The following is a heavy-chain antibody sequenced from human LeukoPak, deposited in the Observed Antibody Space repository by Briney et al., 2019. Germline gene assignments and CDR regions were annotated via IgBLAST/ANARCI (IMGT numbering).Heavy chain of an antibody. V-gene: IGHV3-73*01. J-gene: IGHJ4*02. CDR2: IRSKANSYAT. CDR1: GFTFSGSA. Sequence: GGSLRLSCAASGFTFSGSAMHWVRQASGKGLEWVGRIRSKANSYATAYAASVKGRFTISRDDSKNTTYLQMNSLKTEDTAVYYCAKPSRGYYGSGSSIDYWGQGTLVTVSS. CDR3: AKPSRGYYGSGSSIDY. D-gene: IGHD3-10*01.